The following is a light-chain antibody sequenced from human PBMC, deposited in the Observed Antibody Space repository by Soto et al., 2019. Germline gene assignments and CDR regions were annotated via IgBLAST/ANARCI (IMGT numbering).Light chain of an antibody. Sequence: EIVMTQSPATLSVSPGERATLSCRASRNIRSNLAWYQQIPGQAPRLLIHGASTRATGIPARFSGSGSGTEFTLTISGLQSEDYAVYYCQQYNNWPPWTFGQGTKVEI. V-gene: IGKV3-15*01. CDR3: QQYNNWPPWT. J-gene: IGKJ1*01. CDR2: GAS. CDR1: RNIRSN.